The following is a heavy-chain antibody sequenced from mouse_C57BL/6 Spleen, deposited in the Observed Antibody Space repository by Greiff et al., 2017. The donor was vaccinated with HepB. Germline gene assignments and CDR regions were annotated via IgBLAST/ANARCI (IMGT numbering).Heavy chain of an antibody. V-gene: IGHV1-26*01. CDR1: GYTFTDYY. D-gene: IGHD1-1*01. CDR2: INPNNGGT. Sequence: VQLQQSGPELVKPGASVKISCKASGYTFTDYYMNWVKQSHGKSLEWIGDINPNNGGTSYNQKFKGKATLTVDKSSSTAYMELRSLTSEDSAVYYCACITTVVSRAMDYWGQGTSVTVSS. CDR3: ACITTVVSRAMDY. J-gene: IGHJ4*01.